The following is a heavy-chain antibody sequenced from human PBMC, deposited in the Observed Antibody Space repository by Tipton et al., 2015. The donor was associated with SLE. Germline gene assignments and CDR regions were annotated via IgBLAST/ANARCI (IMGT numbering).Heavy chain of an antibody. CDR1: GYSISSGYY. D-gene: IGHD3-22*01. CDR3: ARVPGYYDSSGYCY. Sequence: LRLSCAVSGYSISSGYYWGWIRQPPGKGLEWIGSIYHSGSTYYNPSLKSRVTISVDTSKNQFSLKLSSVTAADTAVYYCARVPGYYDSSGYCYWGQGTLVTVSS. J-gene: IGHJ4*02. V-gene: IGHV4-38-2*01. CDR2: IYHSGST.